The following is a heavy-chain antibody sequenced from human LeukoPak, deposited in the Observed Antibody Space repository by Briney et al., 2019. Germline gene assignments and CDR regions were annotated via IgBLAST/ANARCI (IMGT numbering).Heavy chain of an antibody. Sequence: GGSLRLSCAASGFTVSSNYMSWVRQAPGKGLEWVANIKQDGSEKYYVDSVKGRFTISRDNAKNSLYLQMNSLRAEDTAVYYCARTPVDTAMGEPYFDYWGQGTLVTVSS. CDR1: GFTVSSNY. J-gene: IGHJ4*02. D-gene: IGHD5-18*01. CDR3: ARTPVDTAMGEPYFDY. V-gene: IGHV3-7*01. CDR2: IKQDGSEK.